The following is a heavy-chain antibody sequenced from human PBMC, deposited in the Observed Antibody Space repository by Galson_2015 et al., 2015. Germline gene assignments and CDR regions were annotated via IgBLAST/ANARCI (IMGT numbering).Heavy chain of an antibody. D-gene: IGHD4-11*01. J-gene: IGHJ5*02. Sequence: SETLSLTCAVYGGSFSGYYWSWIRQPPGKGLEWIGGINHSGSTNYNPSLKSRVTISVDTSKNQFSLKLSSVTAADTAVYYCARPYYSNYANWFDPWGQGTLVTVSS. CDR1: GGSFSGYY. CDR2: INHSGST. V-gene: IGHV4-34*01. CDR3: ARPYYSNYANWFDP.